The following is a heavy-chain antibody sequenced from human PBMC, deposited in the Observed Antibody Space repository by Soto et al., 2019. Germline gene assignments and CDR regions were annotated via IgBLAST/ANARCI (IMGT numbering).Heavy chain of an antibody. CDR2: ISGSGGST. CDR1: GFTFSSYS. J-gene: IGHJ4*02. V-gene: IGHV3-23*01. CDR3: AKPKGLGSSAHFDY. Sequence: PGGSLRLSCADSGFTFSSYSMSWVRQAPGKGLEWVSAISGSGGSTYYAASVKGRFTISRDKSKNTLYLQMNSLRAEDTAVYYCAKPKGLGSSAHFDYWGQGTLVTVSS. D-gene: IGHD6-6*01.